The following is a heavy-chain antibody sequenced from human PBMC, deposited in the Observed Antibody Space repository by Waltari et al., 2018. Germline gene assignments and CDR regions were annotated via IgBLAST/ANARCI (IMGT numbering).Heavy chain of an antibody. CDR3: AKAPSGYDPYFDY. CDR1: GFTFINYA. D-gene: IGHD5-12*01. CDR2: IYRGGSI. J-gene: IGHJ4*02. V-gene: IGHV3-23*03. Sequence: EVKLLESGGGLVQPGGSLRLSCAASGFTFINYAMNWVRQAPGKGVEWVSVIYRGGSIYYADSVKGRFTISRDNSNNTLYVQMNSLRVEDTAVYYCAKAPSGYDPYFDYWGQGTLVTVSS.